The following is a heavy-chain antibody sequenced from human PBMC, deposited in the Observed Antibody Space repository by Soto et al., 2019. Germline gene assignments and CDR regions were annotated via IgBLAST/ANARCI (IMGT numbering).Heavy chain of an antibody. CDR1: GYSFTDYG. V-gene: IGHV1-18*01. CDR2: VNTYKGNT. Sequence: QVQLVQSGAEVKKPGASVQVSCKASGYSFTDYGFTWVRQAPRQGLEWLGWVNTYKGNTNYAQKFQGRVTMTADANTSPAQTELRGLRPYDAALYYCARERGNYVYIDYWGQGTLVTVSS. CDR3: ARERGNYVYIDY. D-gene: IGHD1-7*01. J-gene: IGHJ4*02.